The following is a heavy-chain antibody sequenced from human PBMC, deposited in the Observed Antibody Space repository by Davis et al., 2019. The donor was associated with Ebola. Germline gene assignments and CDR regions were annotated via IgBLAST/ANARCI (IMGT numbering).Heavy chain of an antibody. CDR3: ARGSRKGGTAMDFDS. Sequence: GGSLRLSCAASGFTFSSYGMHWVRQAPGKGLEWVAVIWYAGSNKYYADSVKDRFTISRDNAKNSLYLQMSSLRAEDTAVYYCARGSRKGGTAMDFDSWGQGTLVTVSS. D-gene: IGHD5-18*01. CDR2: IWYAGSNK. V-gene: IGHV3-33*08. J-gene: IGHJ4*02. CDR1: GFTFSSYG.